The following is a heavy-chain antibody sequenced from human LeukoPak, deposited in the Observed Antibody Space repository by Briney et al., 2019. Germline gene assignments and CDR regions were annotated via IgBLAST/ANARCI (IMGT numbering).Heavy chain of an antibody. CDR1: GFTFSSYA. CDR3: ATYNTHIRREFDS. CDR2: ISGSGGST. V-gene: IGHV3-23*01. J-gene: IGHJ4*02. D-gene: IGHD1-14*01. Sequence: PGGSLRLSCAASGFTFSSYAMSWVRQAPGKGLEWVSAISGSGGSTYYADSVKGRFTISRDFSRNTLYPQMNSLRAEDTAVYYCATYNTHIRREFDSWGQGTLVTVSS.